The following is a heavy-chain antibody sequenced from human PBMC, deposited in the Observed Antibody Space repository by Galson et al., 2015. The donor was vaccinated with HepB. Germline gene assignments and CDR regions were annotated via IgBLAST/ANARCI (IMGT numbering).Heavy chain of an antibody. CDR1: GFTFSSYG. V-gene: IGHV3-30*18. CDR2: ISYDGSNK. Sequence: SLRLSCATSGFTFSSYGMHWVRQAPGKGLEWVAVISYDGSNKYYADSVRGRFTISRDNSKNTLYLQMNSLRAEDTAVYYCAKDRGYSSSWYFDYWGQGTLVTVSS. CDR3: AKDRGYSSSWYFDY. D-gene: IGHD6-13*01. J-gene: IGHJ4*02.